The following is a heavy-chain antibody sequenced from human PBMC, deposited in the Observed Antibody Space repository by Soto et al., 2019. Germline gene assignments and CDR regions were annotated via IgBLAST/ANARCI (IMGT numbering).Heavy chain of an antibody. Sequence: QITLKESGPTLVKPTQTLTLTCTFSGFSLSTSGVGVGWIRQPSGKALEWLALIYWDDDKRYSPSLKSRLTITQHPSKYQVVLTMTNMDPVDTATYYCAHIAGRYFFWLLPTGYYFDHWGQGTLVTVSS. J-gene: IGHJ4*02. D-gene: IGHD3-9*01. CDR1: GFSLSTSGVG. V-gene: IGHV2-5*02. CDR2: IYWDDDK. CDR3: AHIAGRYFFWLLPTGYYFDH.